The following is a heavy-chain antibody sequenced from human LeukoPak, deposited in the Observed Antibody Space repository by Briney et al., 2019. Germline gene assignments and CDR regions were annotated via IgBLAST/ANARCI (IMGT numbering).Heavy chain of an antibody. CDR2: INPNTGGK. V-gene: IGHV1-2*02. CDR3: ASYPRYSSSPPFDY. CDR1: GYTFTGQD. D-gene: IGHD6-19*01. J-gene: IGHJ4*02. Sequence: SVKVSCMASGYTFTGQDMRWAQQAPGQGLEWMGLINPNTGGKKYAQRLQGRVTMTQDTSISTAYMEQNRPTSDDTAVYYCASYPRYSSSPPFDYWGQGTLVTVSS.